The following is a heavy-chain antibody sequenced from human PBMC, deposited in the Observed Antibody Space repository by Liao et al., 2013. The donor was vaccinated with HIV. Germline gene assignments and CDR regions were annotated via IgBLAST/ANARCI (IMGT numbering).Heavy chain of an antibody. D-gene: IGHD6-19*01. CDR1: GGSISGYS. Sequence: QVQVQESGPGLVKPSETLTLTCTVSGGSISGYSWSWIRQPAGKGLAWIGRMYSSGSTNYSPSLKSRVTLSVDTSKNQFSLKLTSVTAADTALYYCARAPVAGTKSNAFDLWGQGTMVTVSS. CDR2: MYSSGST. V-gene: IGHV4-4*07. CDR3: ARAPVAGTKSNAFDL. J-gene: IGHJ3*01.